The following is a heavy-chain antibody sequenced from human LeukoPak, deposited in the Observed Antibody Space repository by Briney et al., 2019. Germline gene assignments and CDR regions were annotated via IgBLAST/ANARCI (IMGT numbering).Heavy chain of an antibody. CDR3: ARAGSTVTTLTFDY. V-gene: IGHV1-18*01. Sequence: ASVKVPCQVSGYTLTNYGITRVRQAPRQPLEWMGWISAYHGNTNYAQKFQDRVTMTTDTSTSTAYMELRSLRSDDTAVYYCARAGSTVTTLTFDYWGQGTLVTVSS. D-gene: IGHD4-11*01. J-gene: IGHJ4*02. CDR2: ISAYHGNT. CDR1: GYTLTNYG.